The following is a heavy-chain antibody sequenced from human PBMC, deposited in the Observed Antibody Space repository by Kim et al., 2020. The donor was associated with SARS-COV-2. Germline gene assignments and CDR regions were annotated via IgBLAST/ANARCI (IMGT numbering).Heavy chain of an antibody. V-gene: IGHV1-24*01. D-gene: IGHD6-13*01. CDR3: ATGAGGQQLDNYYYYYGMDV. CDR2: FDPEDGET. J-gene: IGHJ6*02. CDR1: GYTLTELS. Sequence: ASVKVSCKVSGYTLTELSMHWVRQAPGKGLEWMGGFDPEDGETIYAQKFQGRVTMTEDTSTDTAYMELSSLRSEDTAVYYCATGAGGQQLDNYYYYYGMDVWGQGTTVTVSS.